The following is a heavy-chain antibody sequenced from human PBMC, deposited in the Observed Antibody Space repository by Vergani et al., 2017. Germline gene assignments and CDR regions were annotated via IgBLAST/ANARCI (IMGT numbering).Heavy chain of an antibody. Sequence: EVQLVQSGAEVKKPGESLKISCKGSGYSFTSYWIGWVRQMPGKGLEWMGIIYPGDSDTRYSPSFQGQVTISADKSISTAYLQWSSLKASDTAMYYCARLPYRVSYSDYYFDYWGQGTLVTVSS. V-gene: IGHV5-51*01. J-gene: IGHJ4*02. D-gene: IGHD1-26*01. CDR2: IYPGDSDT. CDR3: ARLPYRVSYSDYYFDY. CDR1: GYSFTSYW.